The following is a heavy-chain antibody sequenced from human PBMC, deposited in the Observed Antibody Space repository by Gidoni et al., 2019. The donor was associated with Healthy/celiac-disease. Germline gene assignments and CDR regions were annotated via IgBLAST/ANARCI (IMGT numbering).Heavy chain of an antibody. CDR1: GGSISSGRYY. D-gene: IGHD2-15*01. Sequence: QVQLQESGPGLVKPSQTLSLTCTVSGGSISSGRYYWSWIRQHPGKGLEWIGYIYYSGSTYYNPSLKSRVTISVDTSKNQFSLKLSSVTAADTAVYYCARARDCSGGSCYSGWFDPWGQGTLVTVSS. J-gene: IGHJ5*02. CDR3: ARARDCSGGSCYSGWFDP. CDR2: IYYSGST. V-gene: IGHV4-31*03.